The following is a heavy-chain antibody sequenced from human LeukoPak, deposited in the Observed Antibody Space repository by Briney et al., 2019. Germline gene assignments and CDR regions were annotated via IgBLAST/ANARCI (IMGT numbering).Heavy chain of an antibody. Sequence: SETLSLTCTVSGGSISSYYWSWIRQPPGKGLEWIGYIYYSGSTNYNPSLKSRVTISVDTSKNQFSLKLSSVTAADTAAYYCVATGYSTSFDYWGQGTLVTVSS. J-gene: IGHJ4*02. CDR1: GGSISSYY. CDR3: VATGYSTSFDY. CDR2: IYYSGST. D-gene: IGHD2-21*01. V-gene: IGHV4-59*01.